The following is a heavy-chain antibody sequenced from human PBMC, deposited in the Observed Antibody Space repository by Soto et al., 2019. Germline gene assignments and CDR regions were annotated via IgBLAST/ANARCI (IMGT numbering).Heavy chain of an antibody. Sequence: GASVKVCCKASGYTFTGYYMHWVRQAPGQGLEWMGWINPNSGGTNYAQKFQGWVTMTRDTSISTAYMELSRLRSDDTAVYYCARARYSGYGEINYDYWGQGTLVTVST. CDR3: ARARYSGYGEINYDY. V-gene: IGHV1-2*04. J-gene: IGHJ4*02. D-gene: IGHD5-12*01. CDR1: GYTFTGYY. CDR2: INPNSGGT.